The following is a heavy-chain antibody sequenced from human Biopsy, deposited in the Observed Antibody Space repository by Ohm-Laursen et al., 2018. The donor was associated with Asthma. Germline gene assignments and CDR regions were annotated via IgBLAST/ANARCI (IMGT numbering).Heavy chain of an antibody. CDR3: AGGGGGYSFDI. CDR2: LDPSDSYT. D-gene: IGHD6-13*01. V-gene: IGHV5-10-1*01. J-gene: IGHJ3*02. Sequence: ESLRISCKGSGYSFTSYWITWVRQMPGKGLEWMGRLDPSDSYTNYRPSFQGHVTITADKSISTAYLQWSSLKASATAIYYCAGGGGGYSFDIWGQGTMVTVSS. CDR1: GYSFTSYW.